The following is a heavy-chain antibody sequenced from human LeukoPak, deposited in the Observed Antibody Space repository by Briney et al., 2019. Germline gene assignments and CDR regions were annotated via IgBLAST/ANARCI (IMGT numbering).Heavy chain of an antibody. CDR1: GFTFSSYD. CDR2: IGTAGNT. D-gene: IGHD1-20*01. J-gene: IGHJ3*02. CDR3: ARGITENAFDI. Sequence: GGSLRLSCAASGFTFSSYDMHWVRQATGKGLEWVSAIGTAGNTYYAGSVKGRFTISRENAKNSLYLQMNSLRAGDTAVYYCARGITENAFDIWGQGTMVTVSS. V-gene: IGHV3-13*04.